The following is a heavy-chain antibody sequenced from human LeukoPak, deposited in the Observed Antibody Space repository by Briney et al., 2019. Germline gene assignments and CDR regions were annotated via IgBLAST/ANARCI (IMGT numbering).Heavy chain of an antibody. CDR2: INTNTGNP. CDR3: ARDPFSYYYDSSGYPS. D-gene: IGHD3-22*01. J-gene: IGHJ5*02. CDR1: GYTFTSYD. Sequence: ASVKVSCKASGYTFTSYDINWVRQATGQGLEWMGWINTNTGNPTYAQGFTGRFVFSLDTSVSTAYLQISSLKAEDTAVYYCARDPFSYYYDSSGYPSWGQGTLVTVSS. V-gene: IGHV7-4-1*02.